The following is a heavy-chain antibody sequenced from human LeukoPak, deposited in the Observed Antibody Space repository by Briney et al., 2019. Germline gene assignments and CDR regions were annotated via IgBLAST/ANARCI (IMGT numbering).Heavy chain of an antibody. V-gene: IGHV4-4*02. CDR2: IYHTGGT. D-gene: IGHD6-19*01. CDR1: GVSVSSHNW. Sequence: PSETLSLTCAVSGVSVSSHNWWNWVRQPPGKGLEWIGEIYHTGGTNYNPSLKSRLTISVDKSKNQFSLNLNSVTAADTAVYYCAGNSGWYTDSWGRGTLVTVSS. CDR3: AGNSGWYTDS. J-gene: IGHJ5*01.